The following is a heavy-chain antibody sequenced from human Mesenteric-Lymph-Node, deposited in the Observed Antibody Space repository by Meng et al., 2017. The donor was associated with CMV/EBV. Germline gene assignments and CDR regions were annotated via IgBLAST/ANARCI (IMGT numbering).Heavy chain of an antibody. D-gene: IGHD5-18*01. J-gene: IGHJ4*02. Sequence: SGGTLSSYGIRWVRQAPGQGLEWMGRIIPILGIANYAQKFQGRVTITADKSTSTAYMELSSLRSEDTAVYYCARDGGYSYGYLLDYWGQGTLVTVSS. CDR3: ARDGGYSYGYLLDY. CDR2: IIPILGIA. V-gene: IGHV1-69*04. CDR1: GGTLSSYG.